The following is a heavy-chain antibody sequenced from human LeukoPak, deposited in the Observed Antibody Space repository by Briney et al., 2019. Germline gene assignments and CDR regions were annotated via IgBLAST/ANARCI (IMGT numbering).Heavy chain of an antibody. V-gene: IGHV3-30*02. CDR1: GFTFGGSG. Sequence: QAGGSLRLSCAASGFTFGGSGMHWVRQAPGKGLEWVAFIRYDGSDKHYADSVKGRFTISRDNSKNTLYLQMNSLRAEDTAVYYCARGPDYDILADYFDYWGQGTLVTVSS. CDR3: ARGPDYDILADYFDY. J-gene: IGHJ4*02. CDR2: IRYDGSDK. D-gene: IGHD3-9*01.